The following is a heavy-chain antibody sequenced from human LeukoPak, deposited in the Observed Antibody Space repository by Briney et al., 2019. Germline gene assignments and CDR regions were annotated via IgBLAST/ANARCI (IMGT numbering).Heavy chain of an antibody. CDR2: IYSGGST. CDR1: GFTVSSNY. J-gene: IGHJ6*02. Sequence: QSGGSLRLSCAASGFTVSSNYMSWVRQAPGKGWEGGSVIYSGGSTNYAHSVKGRFTISRDNSKNTLYLQMNSLRAEDMAVYYCARAIRYCSSTSCFINGMDVWGQGTMATVSS. V-gene: IGHV3-53*01. CDR3: ARAIRYCSSTSCFINGMDV. D-gene: IGHD2-2*01.